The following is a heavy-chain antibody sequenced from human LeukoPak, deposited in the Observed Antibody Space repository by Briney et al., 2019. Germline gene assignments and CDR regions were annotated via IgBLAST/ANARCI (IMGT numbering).Heavy chain of an antibody. CDR3: AKFYGSGSYSNYFDY. CDR2: ISYDGSNR. Sequence: GSLRLSCAASGFTFSSYGMHWVRQAPGKGLEWVAVISYDGSNRYYADSVKGRFTISRDNSKNTLYLQMNSLRAEDTAVYYCAKFYGSGSYSNYFDYWGQGTLVTVSS. D-gene: IGHD3-10*01. CDR1: GFTFSSYG. V-gene: IGHV3-30*18. J-gene: IGHJ4*02.